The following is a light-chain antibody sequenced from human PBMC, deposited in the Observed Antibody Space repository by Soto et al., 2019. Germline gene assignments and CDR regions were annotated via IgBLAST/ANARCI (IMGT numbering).Light chain of an antibody. CDR1: QSVSSY. CDR3: QQRSNWPRSWT. J-gene: IGKJ1*01. Sequence: IVLTQSPATLSLSPGERATLSCRASQSVSSYLAWYQQKPGQAPRLLIYDASNRATGIPARFSGSGSGTDFTLTISSLEPEDFAVYYCQQRSNWPRSWTFGQGTRWIS. V-gene: IGKV3-11*01. CDR2: DAS.